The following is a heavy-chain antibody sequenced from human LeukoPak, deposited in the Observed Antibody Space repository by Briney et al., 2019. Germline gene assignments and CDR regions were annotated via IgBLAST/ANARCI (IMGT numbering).Heavy chain of an antibody. D-gene: IGHD5-18*01. J-gene: IGHJ4*02. CDR1: GFTFSSYA. CDR2: ISGSGGST. CDR3: AKGAGYSYGYIPFDY. Sequence: GGSLRLSCAASGFTFSSYAMSWVRQAPGKGLGWGSAISGSGGSTYYADSVKGRFTISRDNSKITLYLQMNSLRDEDTAVYYCAKGAGYSYGYIPFDYWGQGTLVTVSS. V-gene: IGHV3-23*01.